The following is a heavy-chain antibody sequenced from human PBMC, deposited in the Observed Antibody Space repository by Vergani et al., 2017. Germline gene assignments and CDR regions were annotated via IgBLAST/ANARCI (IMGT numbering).Heavy chain of an antibody. J-gene: IGHJ4*02. CDR3: AIDRAAIYYGDFDY. CDR2: ISGSGGST. V-gene: IGHV3-23*01. Sequence: EVQLLESGGGLVQPGGSLRLSCAASGFTFSSYAMSWVRQAPGKGLEWVSAISGSGGSTYYADSVKGRFTISRDNSKDTLYLQMNSLRAEYTAVDYCAIDRAAIYYGDFDYWGQGTLVTVSS. CDR1: GFTFSSYA. D-gene: IGHD4-17*01.